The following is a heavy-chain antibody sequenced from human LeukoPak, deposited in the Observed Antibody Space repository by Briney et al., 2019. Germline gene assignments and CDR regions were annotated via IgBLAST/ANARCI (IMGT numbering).Heavy chain of an antibody. Sequence: PGGSLRLSCAASGFTFSSYSMNWVRQAPGKGLEWVSSISSSSSYIYYADSVKGRFTISRDNAKNSLYLQMNSLRAEDTAVYYCARDYGRRVKYGSGSPFDYWGQGTLVTVSS. CDR1: GFTFSSYS. V-gene: IGHV3-21*01. CDR2: ISSSSSYI. CDR3: ARDYGRRVKYGSGSPFDY. D-gene: IGHD3-10*01. J-gene: IGHJ4*02.